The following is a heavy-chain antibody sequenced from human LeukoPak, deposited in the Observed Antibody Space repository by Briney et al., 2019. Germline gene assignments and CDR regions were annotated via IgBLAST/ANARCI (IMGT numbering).Heavy chain of an antibody. J-gene: IGHJ5*02. CDR3: AKSQWQSGWFDR. CDR2: ISGSGGTT. V-gene: IGHV3-23*01. D-gene: IGHD6-19*01. Sequence: PGGSLRLSCAASGFTFSSYAMSWVRQAPGRGLEWVSVISGSGGTTYHADSVKGRFTISRDNSKNTLYLQMNSLRAEDTAVYYCAKSQWQSGWFDRWGQGTLVSVSS. CDR1: GFTFSSYA.